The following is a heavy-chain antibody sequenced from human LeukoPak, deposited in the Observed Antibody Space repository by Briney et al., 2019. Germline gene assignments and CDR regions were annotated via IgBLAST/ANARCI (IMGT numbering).Heavy chain of an antibody. V-gene: IGHV4-34*01. CDR1: GGSFSGYY. J-gene: IGHJ4*02. D-gene: IGHD1-26*01. CDR2: INHSGST. Sequence: SETLSLTCAVYGGSFSGYYWSWIRQPPGKGLEWIGEINHSGSTNYNPSLKSRVTISVDTSKNQFSLKLSSVTAADTAVYYCARGGWELPTNYPQDYWGQGTLVTVSS. CDR3: ARGGWELPTNYPQDY.